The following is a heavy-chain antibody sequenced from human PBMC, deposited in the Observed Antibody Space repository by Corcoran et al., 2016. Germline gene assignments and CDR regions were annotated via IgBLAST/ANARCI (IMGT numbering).Heavy chain of an antibody. D-gene: IGHD3-3*01. Sequence: EVQLVESGGGLVKPGGSLRLSCAASGFTFSNAWMNWVRQAPGKGLEWVGRIKSKTDGGTTDYAAPVKGRFTISRDDSKNTLYLQMNSLKTEDTALYYCTTDQYYDFWSGYYKGGYYYGMDVWGQGTTVTVSS. CDR2: IKSKTDGGTT. CDR1: GFTFSNAW. J-gene: IGHJ6*02. V-gene: IGHV3-15*07. CDR3: TTDQYYDFWSGYYKGGYYYGMDV.